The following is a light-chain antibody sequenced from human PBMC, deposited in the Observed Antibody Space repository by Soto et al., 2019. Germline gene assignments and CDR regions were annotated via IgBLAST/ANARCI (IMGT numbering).Light chain of an antibody. CDR3: QRYNNWPYT. Sequence: EIVMTQSPATLSVSPGERAALSCRASQSVSSNFAWYQQKPGQPPRLLIYGASTRATGIPARFSGSGSGTEFTLTISSLQSEDFAVYYCQRYNNWPYTFGQGTKLEIK. V-gene: IGKV3-15*01. CDR1: QSVSSN. CDR2: GAS. J-gene: IGKJ2*01.